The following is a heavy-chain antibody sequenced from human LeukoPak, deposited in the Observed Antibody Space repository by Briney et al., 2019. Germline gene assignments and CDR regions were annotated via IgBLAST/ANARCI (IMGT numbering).Heavy chain of an antibody. Sequence: SETLSLTCTVPGGSISSYYWSWIRQPPGKGLEWIGYIYYSGSTNYNPSLKSRVTISVDTSKNQFSLKLSSVTAADTAVYYCARGATYYDFWSGQNHYYYMDVWGKGTTVTVSS. V-gene: IGHV4-59*01. D-gene: IGHD3-3*01. CDR2: IYYSGST. CDR3: ARGATYYDFWSGQNHYYYMDV. J-gene: IGHJ6*03. CDR1: GGSISSYY.